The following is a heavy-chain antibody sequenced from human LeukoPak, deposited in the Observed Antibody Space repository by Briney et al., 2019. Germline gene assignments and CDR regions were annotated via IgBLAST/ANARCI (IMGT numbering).Heavy chain of an antibody. CDR2: ITASGGVT. CDR1: GFTFTYYA. CDR3: AKGGLKYFDL. V-gene: IGHV3-23*01. Sequence: GGSLRLSCAASGFTFTYYALSWVRQAPGKGPEWVSIITASGGVTYYADSVKGRFTISRDNSRNTLSLQMNSLRAEDTAVYYCAKGGLKYFDLRGRGTLATVS. J-gene: IGHJ2*01.